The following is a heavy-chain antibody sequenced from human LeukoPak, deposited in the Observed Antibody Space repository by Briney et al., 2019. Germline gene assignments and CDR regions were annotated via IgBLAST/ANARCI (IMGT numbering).Heavy chain of an antibody. CDR2: INHSGST. J-gene: IGHJ6*03. V-gene: IGHV4-34*01. CDR3: AREKIGSGTVLGKDYYYMDV. Sequence: SETLSLTCAVYGGSFSGYYWSWIRQPPGKGLEWIGEINHSGSTNYNPSLKSRVTISVDKSKNQFSLKLSSVTAADTAMYYCAREKIGSGTVLGKDYYYMDVWGKGTTVTVSS. CDR1: GGSFSGYY. D-gene: IGHD3-16*01.